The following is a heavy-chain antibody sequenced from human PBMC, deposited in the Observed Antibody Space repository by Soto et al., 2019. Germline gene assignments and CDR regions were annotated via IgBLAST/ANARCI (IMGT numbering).Heavy chain of an antibody. V-gene: IGHV3-72*01. CDR2: SRNKAKSYTT. CDR1: GFTFSDHY. J-gene: IGHJ3*02. D-gene: IGHD3-10*01. CDR3: VRGDHAFEK. Sequence: EVQLVESGGSLFQPGGSLRLSCEASGFTFSDHYMDWVRQAPGKGLEWVARSRNKAKSYTTVYAASVKDRFTISRDESKNSLYLEMSSLKAGHTSVYCCVRGDHAFEKWGRGTMVAVSS.